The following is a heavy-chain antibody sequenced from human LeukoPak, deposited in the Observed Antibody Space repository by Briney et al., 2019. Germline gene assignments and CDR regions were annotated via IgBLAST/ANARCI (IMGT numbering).Heavy chain of an antibody. CDR2: ISSSGSTI. D-gene: IGHD3-16*01. CDR3: ARWTVMPHYYYYGMDV. V-gene: IGHV3-11*01. J-gene: IGHJ6*02. Sequence: GGSLRLSCAASGFTFSDYYMSWIRQAPGKGLEWVSYISSSGSTIYYADSVKGRFTISRDNAKNSLYLQMSSLRAEDTAVYYCARWTVMPHYYYYGMDVWGQGTTVTVSS. CDR1: GFTFSDYY.